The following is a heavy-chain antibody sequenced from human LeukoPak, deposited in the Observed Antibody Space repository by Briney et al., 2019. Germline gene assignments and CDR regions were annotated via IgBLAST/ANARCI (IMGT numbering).Heavy chain of an antibody. J-gene: IGHJ4*02. V-gene: IGHV4-30-2*01. CDR2: IYHSGST. Sequence: PSETLSLTCTVSGGSISSGGYCWSWIRQPPGKGLEWIGYIYHSGSTYYNPSLKSRVTISVDRSKNQFSLKLSSVTAADTAVYYCARVGAPGGDISTGYYNVFDYWGQGTLVTVSS. D-gene: IGHD3-9*01. CDR3: ARVGAPGGDISTGYYNVFDY. CDR1: GGSISSGGYC.